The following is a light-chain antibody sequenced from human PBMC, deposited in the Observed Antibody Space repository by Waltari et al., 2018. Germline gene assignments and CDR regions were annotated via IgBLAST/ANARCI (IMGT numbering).Light chain of an antibody. CDR1: SSAVGSYNL. V-gene: IGLV2-23*02. J-gene: IGLJ2*01. CDR3: CSYADIYTLV. CDR2: EVT. Sequence: QSALTQPVSVSGSPGQSITISCTGTSSAVGSYNLVSGEQQHPGKAPKLMIYEVTKRPAGLSDPFSGSQSDNTASLTISGLQAEDEADYCCCSYADIYTLVFGGGTKLTVL.